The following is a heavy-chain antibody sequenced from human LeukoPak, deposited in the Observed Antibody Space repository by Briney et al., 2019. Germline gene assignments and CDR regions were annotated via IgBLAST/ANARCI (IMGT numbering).Heavy chain of an antibody. CDR3: ARDSSAYDSSGYPEYYFDY. J-gene: IGHJ4*02. Sequence: SVKVSFKASGGTFSSYAISWVRQAPGQGLEWMGRIIPILGIANYAQKLQGRVTITADKSTSTAYMELSSLRSEDTAVYYCARDSSAYDSSGYPEYYFDYWGQGTLVTVSS. V-gene: IGHV1-69*04. D-gene: IGHD3-22*01. CDR2: IIPILGIA. CDR1: GGTFSSYA.